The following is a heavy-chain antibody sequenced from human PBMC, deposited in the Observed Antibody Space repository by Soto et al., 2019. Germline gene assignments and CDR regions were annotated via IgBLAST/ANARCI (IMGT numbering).Heavy chain of an antibody. V-gene: IGHV1-69*01. CDR2: TTPIIGTT. D-gene: IGHD6-19*01. CDR3: ATGDSSDMGDH. CDR1: GDTLSHYA. J-gene: IGHJ4*02. Sequence: QVQLVQSGAEVKKPGSSVKVSCKASGDTLSHYAISWVQQAPGQGLEWMGGTTPIIGTTDNAQKFQGRLTITADESATPSFMELSSLRFDDTAVYYCATGDSSDMGDHWGQGTLVTVSS.